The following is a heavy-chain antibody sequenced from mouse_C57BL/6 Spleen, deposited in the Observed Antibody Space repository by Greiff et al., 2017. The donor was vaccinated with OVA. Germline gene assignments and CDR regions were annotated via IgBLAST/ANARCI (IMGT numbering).Heavy chain of an antibody. CDR2: LSSGSSTI. D-gene: IGHD2-4*01. Sequence: EVKLMESGGGLVKPGGSLQLSCAASGFTFSAYGLHWVRQAPEKGLEWVAYLSSGSSTIYYADTVTGRFTLSRANAKNTLFLQRTSLKSKDTDMDYCARDYVYAMDYWGQGTSVTVSS. CDR3: ARDYVYAMDY. J-gene: IGHJ4*01. V-gene: IGHV5-17*01. CDR1: GFTFSAYG.